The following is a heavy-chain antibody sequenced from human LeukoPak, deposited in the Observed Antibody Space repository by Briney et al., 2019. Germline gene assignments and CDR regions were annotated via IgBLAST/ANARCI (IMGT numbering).Heavy chain of an antibody. CDR2: IYYSGST. J-gene: IGHJ4*02. D-gene: IGHD3-22*01. CDR1: GGSISSYY. V-gene: IGHV4-59*08. CDR3: ARIGNYAGVDF. Sequence: PSETLSLTCTVSGGSISSYYWSWIRQPPGKGLEWIGYIYYSGSTNYNPSLTSRVTISVATSKNYFSLRLTSVTAADTAVYYCARIGNYAGVDFWGQGTLVTVSS.